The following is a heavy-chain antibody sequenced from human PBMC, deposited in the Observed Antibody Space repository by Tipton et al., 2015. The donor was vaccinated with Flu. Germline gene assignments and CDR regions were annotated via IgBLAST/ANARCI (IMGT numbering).Heavy chain of an antibody. CDR2: IYGDDSDT. CDR3: LRQNCANNCYPGY. Sequence: QLVQSGAEVKKPGESLTISCKGSGYDFTKYWIGWVRQMPGKGLEWMGIIYGDDSDTRYSPSLEGQVTISVDKSITTAHLHWSSLKASDTGMYYCLRQNCANNCYPGYWGQGTLVTVSS. D-gene: IGHD2-8*01. J-gene: IGHJ4*02. CDR1: GYDFTKYW. V-gene: IGHV5-51*01.